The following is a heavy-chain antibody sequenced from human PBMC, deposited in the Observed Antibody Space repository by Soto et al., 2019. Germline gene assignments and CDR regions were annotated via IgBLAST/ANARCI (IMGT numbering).Heavy chain of an antibody. CDR3: AKDMAGVAAAGTPYYYYYYGMDV. CDR2: ISWNSGSI. D-gene: IGHD6-13*01. CDR1: GGSLDNNE. V-gene: IGHV3-9*01. J-gene: IGHJ6*02. Sequence: CVDSGGSLDNNEMHWVRQAPGQGLEWVSGISWNSGSIGYADSVKGRFTISRDNAKNSLYLQMNSLRAEDTALYYCAKDMAGVAAAGTPYYYYYYGMDVWGQGTTVTVSS.